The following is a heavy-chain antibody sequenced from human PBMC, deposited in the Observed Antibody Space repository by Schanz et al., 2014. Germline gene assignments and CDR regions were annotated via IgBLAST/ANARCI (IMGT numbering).Heavy chain of an antibody. D-gene: IGHD2-2*01. Sequence: QVQLVQSGPEVKKPGSSVKVSCQAFGDTFSKYNIMWVRQVPGQGLEWLGRISAYTNNTNYAQKVQGRVTMTTDTSTGTAYMELRSLRSDDTAVYYCARDRRRYCSTASCLHDNWFDPWGQGTLVIVSS. CDR2: ISAYTNNT. CDR1: GDTFSKYN. V-gene: IGHV1-18*04. J-gene: IGHJ5*02. CDR3: ARDRRRYCSTASCLHDNWFDP.